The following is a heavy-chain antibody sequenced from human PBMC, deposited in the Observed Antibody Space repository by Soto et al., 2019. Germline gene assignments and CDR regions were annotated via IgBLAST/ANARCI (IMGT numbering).Heavy chain of an antibody. Sequence: QLQLQESGPGLVKPSETLSLTCTVSSGSISSSNYHWGWIRQAPGKGLECIGSIYYSGTTYYNPSLKSRVTISVETCKNQFSLKLSSVTAADTAVYHCASRKHGHSSGWGEFDYWAQGTLVTVSS. V-gene: IGHV4-39*01. CDR1: SGSISSSNYH. CDR2: IYYSGTT. J-gene: IGHJ4*02. CDR3: ASRKHGHSSGWGEFDY. D-gene: IGHD6-19*01.